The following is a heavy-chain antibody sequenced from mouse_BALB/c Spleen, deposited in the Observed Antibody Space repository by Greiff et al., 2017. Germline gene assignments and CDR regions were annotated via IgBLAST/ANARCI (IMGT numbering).Heavy chain of an antibody. Sequence: EVQVVESGGGLVKPGGSLKLSCAASGFAFSSYDMSWVRQTPEKRLEWVAYISSGGGSTYYPDTVKGRFTISRDNAKNTLYLQMSSLKSEDTAMYYCARGGFYYALDYWGQGTTLTVSS. CDR1: GFAFSSYD. D-gene: IGHD1-1*01. CDR3: ARGGFYYALDY. CDR2: ISSGGGST. J-gene: IGHJ2*01. V-gene: IGHV5-12-1*01.